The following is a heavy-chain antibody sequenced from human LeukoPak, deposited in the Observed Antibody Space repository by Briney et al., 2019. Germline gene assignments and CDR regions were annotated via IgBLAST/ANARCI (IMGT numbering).Heavy chain of an antibody. Sequence: GASVKVSCKASGYTFTSYGISWVRQAPGQGLEWMGWISAYNGNTNYAQKFQGRVTMTRNTSISTAYMELSSLRSEDTAVYYCARGLLDYGSGSFRFWGQGTLVTVSS. J-gene: IGHJ4*02. V-gene: IGHV1-18*01. CDR3: ARGLLDYGSGSFRF. CDR2: ISAYNGNT. D-gene: IGHD3-10*01. CDR1: GYTFTSYG.